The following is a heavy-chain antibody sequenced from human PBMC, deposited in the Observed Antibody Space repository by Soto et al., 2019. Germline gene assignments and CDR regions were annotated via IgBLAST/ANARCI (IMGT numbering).Heavy chain of an antibody. Sequence: GGSLRLSCAASGFTFSSYGMHWVRQAPGKGLEWVAVISYDGSNKYYADSVKGRFTISRENSKNTLYLQMNSLRAEDTAVYYCAKDREWLVVWTSAPYYYYGMDVWGQGTTVTVSS. CDR3: AKDREWLVVWTSAPYYYYGMDV. J-gene: IGHJ6*02. CDR2: ISYDGSNK. D-gene: IGHD6-19*01. V-gene: IGHV3-30*18. CDR1: GFTFSSYG.